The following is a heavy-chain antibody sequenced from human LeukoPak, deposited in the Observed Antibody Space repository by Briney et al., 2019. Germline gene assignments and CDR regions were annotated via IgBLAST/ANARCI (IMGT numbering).Heavy chain of an antibody. CDR3: ARSRGLELLRFDY. Sequence: ASVKVSCKASGGTFSSYAISWVRQAPGQGLEWMGWINPNSGGTNYAQKFQGRVTMTRDTSISTAYMELSRLRSDDTAVYYCARSRGLELLRFDYWGQGTLVTVSS. D-gene: IGHD1-7*01. CDR2: INPNSGGT. CDR1: GGTFSSYA. V-gene: IGHV1-2*02. J-gene: IGHJ4*02.